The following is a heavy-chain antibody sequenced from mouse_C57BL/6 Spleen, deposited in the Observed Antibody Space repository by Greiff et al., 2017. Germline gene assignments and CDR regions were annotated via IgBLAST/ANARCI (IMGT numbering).Heavy chain of an antibody. Sequence: EVMLVESGGGLVKPGGSLKLSCAASGFTFSSYTMSWVRQTPEKRLEWVATISGGGGNTYYPDSVKGRFTISRDNAKNTLYLQMSSLRSEDTALYYCARHPPGYGNYYFDYWGQGTTLTVSS. CDR3: ARHPPGYGNYYFDY. CDR2: ISGGGGNT. CDR1: GFTFSSYT. V-gene: IGHV5-9*01. D-gene: IGHD2-1*01. J-gene: IGHJ2*01.